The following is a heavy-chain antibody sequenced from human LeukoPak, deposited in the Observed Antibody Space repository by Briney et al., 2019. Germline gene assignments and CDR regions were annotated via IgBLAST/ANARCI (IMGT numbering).Heavy chain of an antibody. Sequence: PGGALRLSCAASGFPLSNHWMTWVRPAPGKGLEWVATITQGGTDKFYVDSVKGRFAISGDNAKNSLYLQMNSLRAEDTAVYYCARDPFELWGQGTLVTVSS. J-gene: IGHJ4*02. CDR2: ITQGGTDK. CDR1: GFPLSNHW. CDR3: ARDPFEL. V-gene: IGHV3-7*01. D-gene: IGHD1-26*01.